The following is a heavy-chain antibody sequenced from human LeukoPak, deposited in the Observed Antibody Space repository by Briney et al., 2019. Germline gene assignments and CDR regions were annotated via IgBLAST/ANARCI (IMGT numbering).Heavy chain of an antibody. CDR1: GFTVSSNY. CDR2: INSDGSST. D-gene: IGHD3-16*01. J-gene: IGHJ3*01. V-gene: IGHV3-74*01. CDR3: ARDDKGLGDAFDV. Sequence: GGSLRLSCAASGFTVSSNYMSWVHQAPGKGLVWVSRINSDGSSTSYADSVKGRFTISRDNAKNSLYLQMNSLRAEDTAVYYCARDDKGLGDAFDVWGQGTMVTVSS.